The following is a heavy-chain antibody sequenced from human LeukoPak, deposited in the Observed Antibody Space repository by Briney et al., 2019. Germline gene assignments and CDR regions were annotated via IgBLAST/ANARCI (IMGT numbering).Heavy chain of an antibody. V-gene: IGHV3-23*01. D-gene: IGHD2-2*01. CDR2: ISGSGGST. CDR1: GFSFSRSW. Sequence: PGGSLRLSCAASGFSFSRSWMSWVRQAPGKGLEWVSAISGSGGSTYYADSVKGRFTISRDNSKNTLYLQMNSLRAEDTAVYYCAKDDCSSTSCLDAFDIWGQGTMVTVSS. CDR3: AKDDCSSTSCLDAFDI. J-gene: IGHJ3*02.